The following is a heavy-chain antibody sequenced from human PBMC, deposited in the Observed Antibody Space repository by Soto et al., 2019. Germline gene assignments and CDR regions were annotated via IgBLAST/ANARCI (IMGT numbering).Heavy chain of an antibody. CDR1: GGSITSGGYS. Sequence: QLQLQESGSGLVKPSQTLSLTCVVSGGSITSGGYSWSWIRQPPGKGLEWIGYISHSGTTSYNPSLKSRVTMSFDRSKNQFSLRLSSVTAADTAVYYCARENVDTVMGIDYWGQGTLVTVSS. CDR2: ISHSGTT. D-gene: IGHD5-18*01. CDR3: ARENVDTVMGIDY. V-gene: IGHV4-30-2*01. J-gene: IGHJ4*02.